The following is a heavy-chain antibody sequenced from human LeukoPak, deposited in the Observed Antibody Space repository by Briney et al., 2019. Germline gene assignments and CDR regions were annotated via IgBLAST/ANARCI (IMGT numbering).Heavy chain of an antibody. CDR3: ARVWQQLAVYQH. CDR1: GYTFTDYH. J-gene: IGHJ1*01. Sequence: ASLKVSCKASGYTFTDYHMHWVRQAPGQGFEWMGWINPNSGDTKYAQRFQGRVTMTRDTSISTVHMELSRLISDDTAVYYCARVWQQLAVYQHWGQGTLVTVSS. D-gene: IGHD6-13*01. CDR2: INPNSGDT. V-gene: IGHV1-2*02.